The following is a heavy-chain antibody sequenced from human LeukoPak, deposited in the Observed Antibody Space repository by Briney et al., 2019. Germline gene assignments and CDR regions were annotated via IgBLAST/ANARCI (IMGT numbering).Heavy chain of an antibody. CDR2: IYYSGST. CDR3: ARLYSRSPVDY. CDR1: DDSISSYY. Sequence: PSETPSLTCTVSDDSISSYYWSWIRQPPGKGLEWIGYIYYSGSTNYNPSLKSRVTISVDTSKNQFSLKLSSVTAADTAVYYCARLYSRSPVDYWGQGTRVTVSS. D-gene: IGHD6-6*01. J-gene: IGHJ4*02. V-gene: IGHV4-59*08.